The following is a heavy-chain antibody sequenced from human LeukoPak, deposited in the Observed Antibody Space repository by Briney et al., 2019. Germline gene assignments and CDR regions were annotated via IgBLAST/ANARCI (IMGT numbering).Heavy chain of an antibody. CDR1: GYSISSGYY. CDR3: ARVKEDYDSSGDAFDI. CDR2: IYHSGST. J-gene: IGHJ3*02. D-gene: IGHD3-22*01. Sequence: TSETLSLTCTVSGYSISSGYYWGWIRPPPGKGLEWIGSIYHSGSTYYNPSLKSRVTISVDTSKNQFSLKLSSVTAADTAVYYCARVKEDYDSSGDAFDIWGQGTMVTVSS. V-gene: IGHV4-38-2*02.